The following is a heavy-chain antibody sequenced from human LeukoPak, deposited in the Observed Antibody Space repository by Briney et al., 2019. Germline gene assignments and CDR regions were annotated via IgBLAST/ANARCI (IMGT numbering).Heavy chain of an antibody. CDR3: ARDLYSLYHNQTGGLH. CDR1: GFTFSSYW. V-gene: IGHV3-7*01. Sequence: GGSLRLSCAASGFTFSSYWMSWVRQAPGKGLEWVANIKQDGSEKYYVDSVKGRFTISRDNAKNSLYLQMNSLRPEDTAVYYCARDLYSLYHNQTGGLHWGQGTLVTVSS. CDR2: IKQDGSEK. J-gene: IGHJ4*02. D-gene: IGHD2-8*02.